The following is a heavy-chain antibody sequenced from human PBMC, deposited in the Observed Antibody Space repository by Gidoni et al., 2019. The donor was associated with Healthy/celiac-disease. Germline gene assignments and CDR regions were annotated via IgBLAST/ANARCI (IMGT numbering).Heavy chain of an antibody. J-gene: IGHJ6*03. Sequence: QVQLQQWGAGLLKPSETLSLTCAVYGGSFSGYYWIWISQPPGKGLEWIGEINHSGSTNYNPSLKSRVTISVDTSKNQFSLKLSSVTAADTAVYYCARGYCSSTSCRNNPLPRTRYYMDVWGKGTTVTVSS. V-gene: IGHV4-34*01. CDR3: ARGYCSSTSCRNNPLPRTRYYMDV. D-gene: IGHD2-2*01. CDR1: GGSFSGYY. CDR2: INHSGST.